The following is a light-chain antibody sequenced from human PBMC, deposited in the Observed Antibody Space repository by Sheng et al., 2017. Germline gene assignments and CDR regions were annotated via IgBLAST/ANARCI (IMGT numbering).Light chain of an antibody. CDR3: QQYGSSLLT. Sequence: IVLTQSPATLSLSPGERATLSCRASQSVRSSFFAWYQQKPGQAPRLLIYDISSRAPGIPDRFSGSGSGTDFTLTITKLEPEDFAVYYCQQYGSSLLTFGGGTKVEIK. CDR2: DIS. V-gene: IGKV3-20*01. J-gene: IGKJ4*01. CDR1: QSVRSSF.